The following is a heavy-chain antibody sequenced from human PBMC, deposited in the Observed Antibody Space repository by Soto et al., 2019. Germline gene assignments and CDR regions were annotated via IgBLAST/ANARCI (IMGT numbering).Heavy chain of an antibody. V-gene: IGHV3-33*01. CDR1: GFTFSSYG. CDR2: IWYDGSNK. D-gene: IGHD6-13*01. J-gene: IGHJ4*02. CDR3: ARAGKVQQQLVLGY. Sequence: GGSLRLSCAASGFTFSSYGMHWVRQAPGKGLEWVAVIWYDGSNKYYADSVKGRFTISRDNSKNTLYLQMNSLRAEDTAVYYCARAGKVQQQLVLGYWGQGTLVTVSS.